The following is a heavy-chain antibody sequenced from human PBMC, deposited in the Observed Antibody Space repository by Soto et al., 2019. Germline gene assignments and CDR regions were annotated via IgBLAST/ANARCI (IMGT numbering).Heavy chain of an antibody. CDR2: IKQDGGQT. J-gene: IGHJ6*02. CDR3: ARGGNGYENWPPDYYYGRDV. D-gene: IGHD5-18*01. V-gene: IGHV3-7*01. CDR1: GFTFDSYW. Sequence: GGSLRLSCAASGFTFDSYWMTWVRQAPGKGLEWVATIKQDGGQTYYVDSVKGRFTISRDNAKTSLYLQMTSLSAEDTSVYFCARGGNGYENWPPDYYYGRDVWGQGTTVTVSS.